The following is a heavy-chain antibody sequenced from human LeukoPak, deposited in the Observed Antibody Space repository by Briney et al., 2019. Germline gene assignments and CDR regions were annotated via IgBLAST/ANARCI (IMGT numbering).Heavy chain of an antibody. CDR1: GFTLSNYA. CDR2: ISGSGRST. V-gene: IGHV3-23*01. D-gene: IGHD6-13*01. Sequence: GGSLRLSCAASGFTLSNYAMTWVRQAPGKGLEWVSTISGSGRSTYHADSVKGRFTISRDNSKNTLYLQMDSLRAEDTAVYYCAKESGSRSYGAYFPHWGQGTLVTAS. CDR3: AKESGSRSYGAYFPH. J-gene: IGHJ1*01.